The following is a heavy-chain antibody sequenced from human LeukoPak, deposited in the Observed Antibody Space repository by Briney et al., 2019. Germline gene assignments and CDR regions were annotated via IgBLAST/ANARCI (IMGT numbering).Heavy chain of an antibody. CDR2: IYYSGST. Sequence: SETLSLTCTASGGSVSSYYWSWIRQPPGKGLEWIGYIYYSGSTYYNPSLKSRVTISVDTSKNQFSLKLSSVTAADTAVYYCARGPSYYYDSSGYPYYYYYGMDVWGQGTTVTVSS. V-gene: IGHV4-59*02. D-gene: IGHD3-22*01. CDR1: GGSVSSYY. J-gene: IGHJ6*02. CDR3: ARGPSYYYDSSGYPYYYYYGMDV.